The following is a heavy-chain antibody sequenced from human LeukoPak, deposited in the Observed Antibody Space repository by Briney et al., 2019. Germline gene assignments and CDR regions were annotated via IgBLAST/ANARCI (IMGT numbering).Heavy chain of an antibody. CDR1: GYSISTDYF. Sequence: PSETLSLTCTVSGYSISTDYFWGWIRQPPGKGLEWIGSFSHGGTTYYKSSLRSRVTISVDTSKNQLSLKLSSVTAADTAVYYCARGSIVGALSFDTWGQGTLVAVSS. D-gene: IGHD1-26*01. V-gene: IGHV4-38-2*02. J-gene: IGHJ4*02. CDR2: FSHGGTT. CDR3: ARGSIVGALSFDT.